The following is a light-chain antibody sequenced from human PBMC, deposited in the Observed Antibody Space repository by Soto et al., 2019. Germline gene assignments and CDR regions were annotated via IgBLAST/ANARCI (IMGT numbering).Light chain of an antibody. CDR2: GTS. J-gene: IGKJ4*01. Sequence: EIVLTQSPAALSVSPGERATLSCWASQSVGSTLNWYQQKPGQAPRLLIYGTSIRATGIPARFSGSGSGTEFTLTIASLQSEDFGVYYCQRFNRWPLSFGGGPKVDIK. CDR3: QRFNRWPLS. V-gene: IGKV3-15*01. CDR1: QSVGST.